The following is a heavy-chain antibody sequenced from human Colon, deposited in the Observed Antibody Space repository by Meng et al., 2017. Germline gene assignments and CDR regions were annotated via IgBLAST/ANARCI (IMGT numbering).Heavy chain of an antibody. CDR3: AKARQQLPMSRLDL. CDR1: EFTFSTYF. Sequence: EVQRGESGGGRGQPGGSLRRSGAASEFTFSTYFMNWVRQAPGKGLEWVSAISGSGDYTYYPDSVKGRFTISRDNSKNTLYLQMNSLRAEDTAVYYCAKARQQLPMSRLDLWGQGTLVTVSS. J-gene: IGHJ5*02. D-gene: IGHD6-13*01. V-gene: IGHV3-23*04. CDR2: ISGSGDYT.